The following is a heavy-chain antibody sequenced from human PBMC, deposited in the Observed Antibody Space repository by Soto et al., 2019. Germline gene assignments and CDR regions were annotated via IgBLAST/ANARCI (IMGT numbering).Heavy chain of an antibody. CDR3: IIGGVSVLDAFDI. D-gene: IGHD3-16*01. V-gene: IGHV1-8*02. CDR2: LNPNSNNT. J-gene: IGHJ3*02. Sequence: ASVKVSCKASGYTSTSFDINWVRQATGQGLEWMGWLNPNSNNTAYAQKFQGRVIMTWDTSRSTTYLELGSLRSEDTAVYYCIIGGVSVLDAFDIWGPGTMVTVSS. CDR1: GYTSTSFD.